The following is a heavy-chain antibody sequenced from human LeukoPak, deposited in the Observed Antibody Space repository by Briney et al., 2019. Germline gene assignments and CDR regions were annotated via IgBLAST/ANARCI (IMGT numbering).Heavy chain of an antibody. CDR2: FDPEDGET. J-gene: IGHJ4*02. CDR3: ATLLGAPSYFDY. V-gene: IGHV1-24*01. CDR1: GYTLTELS. Sequence: ASVKVSCKVSGYTLTELSMHWVRQAPGKGLEWMGGFDPEDGETIYAQKFQGRVTMTEDTSTDTAYMELSSLRSEDTAVYYCATLLGAPSYFDYWGQGTLVTVSS. D-gene: IGHD1-26*01.